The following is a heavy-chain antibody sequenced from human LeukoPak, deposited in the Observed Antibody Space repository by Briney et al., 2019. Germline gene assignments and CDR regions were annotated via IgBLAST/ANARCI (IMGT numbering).Heavy chain of an antibody. CDR1: GFTFSSYA. Sequence: GGSLRLSCAASGFTFSSYAMSWVRQAPGMGLEWVSTISGNGGATYYADSVKGRFTVSRDNSKNTLYLQMNSLRAEDTAVYYCAKDPPSSGTTFDYWGQGTLVTVSS. V-gene: IGHV3-23*01. CDR3: AKDPPSSGTTFDY. CDR2: ISGNGGAT. D-gene: IGHD2/OR15-2a*01. J-gene: IGHJ4*02.